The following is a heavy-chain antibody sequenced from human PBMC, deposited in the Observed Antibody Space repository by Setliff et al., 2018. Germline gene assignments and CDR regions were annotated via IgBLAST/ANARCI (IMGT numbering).Heavy chain of an antibody. CDR1: GGSISSSSYY. CDR2: IYYSGST. D-gene: IGHD3-3*01. J-gene: IGHJ4*02. Sequence: SETLSLTCTVPGGSISSSSYYWGWIRQPPGKGLEWIGSIYYSGSTYHNPSLKNRVTISVDTSKNQFSLKLSSVTAADTAVYYCARRSTYYNFWSGYWDYWGQGTLVTVS. CDR3: ARRSTYYNFWSGYWDY. V-gene: IGHV4-39*07.